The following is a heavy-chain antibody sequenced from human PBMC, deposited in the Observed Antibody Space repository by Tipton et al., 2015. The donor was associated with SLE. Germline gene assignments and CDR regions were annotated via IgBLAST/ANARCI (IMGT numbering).Heavy chain of an antibody. CDR3: ARDDVLRFLEWLLRDYYYGMDG. CDR1: GLLFRTYW. Sequence: SLRLSCADSGLLFRTYWMSWVRQAPGKGLEWVANIKQDGSEKYYVDSVKGRFTISRDNAKNSLYLQMNSLRAEDTAVYYCARDDVLRFLEWLLRDYYYGMDGWGQGTTVTVSS. J-gene: IGHJ6*02. V-gene: IGHV3-7*01. D-gene: IGHD3-3*01. CDR2: IKQDGSEK.